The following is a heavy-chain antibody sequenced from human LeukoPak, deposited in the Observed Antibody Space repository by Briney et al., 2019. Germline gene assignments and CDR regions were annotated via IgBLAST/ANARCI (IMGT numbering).Heavy chain of an antibody. CDR1: GDSISNYY. Sequence: SETLSLTCTVSGDSISNYYRNWIRQPAGKGLEWIGRMYTSGSTNYNPSLKSRVTMSVDTSKNQFSLKLSSVTAADTAVYYCARAELLEIYFDYWGQGTLVTVSS. D-gene: IGHD1-26*01. J-gene: IGHJ4*02. CDR2: MYTSGST. CDR3: ARAELLEIYFDY. V-gene: IGHV4-4*07.